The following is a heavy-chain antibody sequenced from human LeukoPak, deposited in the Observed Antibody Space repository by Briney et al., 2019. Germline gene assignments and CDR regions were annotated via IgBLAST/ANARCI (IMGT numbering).Heavy chain of an antibody. J-gene: IGHJ4*02. V-gene: IGHV4-39*02. Sequence: SETLSLTCTVSGGSISSSSHYWGWIRQPPGKGLEWIGSIYYSGSTYYNPSLKSRVTISVDTSKKQFSLKLTSVTAADTAVYYCARERGGWYYFDYWGQGTLVTVSS. CDR3: ARERGGWYYFDY. CDR2: IYYSGST. CDR1: GGSISSSSHY. D-gene: IGHD6-19*01.